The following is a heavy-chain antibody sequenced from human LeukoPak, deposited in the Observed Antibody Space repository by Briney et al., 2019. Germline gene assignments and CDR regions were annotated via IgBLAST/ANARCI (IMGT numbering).Heavy chain of an antibody. CDR1: GYSFTTYW. CDR2: IYPGDSDT. CDR3: ARQSRDGSKTRGYFFDY. J-gene: IGHJ4*02. Sequence: GESLKISCKASGYSFTTYWIGWVRQMPGKGLEWMGIIYPGDSDTRYSPSFQGQVTISVDKSISTVYLQWSGLKASDTAMYYCARQSRDGSKTRGYFFDYWGQGTLVTVSS. D-gene: IGHD5-24*01. V-gene: IGHV5-51*01.